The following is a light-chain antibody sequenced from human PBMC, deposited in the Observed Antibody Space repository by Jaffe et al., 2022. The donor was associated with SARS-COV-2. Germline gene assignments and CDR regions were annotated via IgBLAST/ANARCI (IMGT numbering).Light chain of an antibody. CDR1: SSNIGNNF. V-gene: IGLV1-47*01. J-gene: IGLJ3*02. CDR2: RNN. CDR3: AAWDDSLIGV. Sequence: QSVLTQPPSASGTPGQRVTISCSGSSSNIGNNFIHWYQQLPGTAPKLLIYRNNQRPSGVPDRFSGSRSGTSASLAISGLRSEDEADYYCAAWDDSLIGVFGGGTKLTVL.